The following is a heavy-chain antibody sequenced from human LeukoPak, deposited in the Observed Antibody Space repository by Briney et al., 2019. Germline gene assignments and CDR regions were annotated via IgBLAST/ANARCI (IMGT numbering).Heavy chain of an antibody. CDR3: AKDIDRYSSGWPTIFDY. CDR2: MNSDGSST. Sequence: GGSLRLSCVASGFTFSSFWMHWVRQAPGKGLVWVSRMNSDGSSTIYADSVKGRFTISRDNAKNSLYLQMNSLRAEDMALYYCAKDIDRYSSGWPTIFDYWGQGTLVTVSS. CDR1: GFTFSSFW. V-gene: IGHV3-74*01. J-gene: IGHJ4*02. D-gene: IGHD6-19*01.